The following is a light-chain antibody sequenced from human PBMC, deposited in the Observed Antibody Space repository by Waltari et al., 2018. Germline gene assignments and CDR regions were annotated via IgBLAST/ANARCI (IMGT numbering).Light chain of an antibody. CDR3: QQYNNWPLT. Sequence: EIVMTQSPATLSVSPGERATLSCRASQSVTTNLAWYQRKPGQAPRLLIYAASTRATGIPARFSGSGSGTEFTLTISSMQSEDFALYYCQQYNNWPLTFGGGTKVEIK. CDR2: AAS. CDR1: QSVTTN. V-gene: IGKV3-15*01. J-gene: IGKJ4*01.